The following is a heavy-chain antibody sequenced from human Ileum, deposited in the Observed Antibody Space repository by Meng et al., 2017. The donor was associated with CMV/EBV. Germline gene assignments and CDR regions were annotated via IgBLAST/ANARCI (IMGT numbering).Heavy chain of an antibody. CDR1: GYNFITYG. CDR3: TRGDGDHSSKFDY. CDR2: INTNTGNP. Sequence: CKTSGYNFITYGINWVRLAPGQRLEWMGWINTNTGNPTYAQDFTGRFVFSLDTFVSTTYLQINSLTTEDSALYYCTRGDGDHSSKFDYWGQGTLVTVSS. V-gene: IGHV7-4-1*02. J-gene: IGHJ4*02. D-gene: IGHD5-24*01.